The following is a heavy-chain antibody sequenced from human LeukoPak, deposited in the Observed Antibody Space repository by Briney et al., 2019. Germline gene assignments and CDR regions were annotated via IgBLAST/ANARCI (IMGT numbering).Heavy chain of an antibody. Sequence: SETLSLTCTLAAGSISSYYWSWNRQPARKGLEWIGRTYTSGSTNYNPSFKSRVTMSVDTSKNQFSLKLSSVAAADTAVYYCARGPDSSGYHLQHWGQGTLVTVSA. CDR3: ARGPDSSGYHLQH. CDR1: AGSISSYY. CDR2: TYTSGST. D-gene: IGHD3-22*01. J-gene: IGHJ1*01. V-gene: IGHV4-4*07.